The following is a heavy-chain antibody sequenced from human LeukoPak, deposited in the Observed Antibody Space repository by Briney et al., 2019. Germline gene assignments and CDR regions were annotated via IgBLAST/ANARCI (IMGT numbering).Heavy chain of an antibody. CDR2: INPTGGST. J-gene: IGHJ4*02. V-gene: IGHV1-46*01. CDR1: GYTFTSYY. Sequence: ASGKVSCKASGYTFTSYYMHWVRQAPGQGLEWMGLINPTGGSTGYAQKFQGRVTMTRDMSTSTDYMELRSLRSDDTAVYYCARDPLAYCGGDCYHRFFDYWGQGTLVTVSS. D-gene: IGHD2-21*02. CDR3: ARDPLAYCGGDCYHRFFDY.